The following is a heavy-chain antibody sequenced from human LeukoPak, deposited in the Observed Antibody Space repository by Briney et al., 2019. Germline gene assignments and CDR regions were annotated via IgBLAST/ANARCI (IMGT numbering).Heavy chain of an antibody. CDR3: ARGTVTDYYYYYGMDV. J-gene: IGHJ6*02. D-gene: IGHD4-17*01. V-gene: IGHV1-69*13. CDR2: IIPIFGTA. CDR1: GGTFSSYA. Sequence: SVKVSCKASGGTFSSYAISWVRQAPGQGLGWMGGIIPIFGTANYAQKFQGRVTITADESTSTAYMELSSLRSEDTAVYYCARGTVTDYYYYYGMDVWGQGTTVTVSS.